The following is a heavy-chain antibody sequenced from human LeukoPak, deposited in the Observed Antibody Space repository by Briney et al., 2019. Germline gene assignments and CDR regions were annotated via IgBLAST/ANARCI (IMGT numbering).Heavy chain of an antibody. J-gene: IGHJ4*02. CDR3: TASDHLYCSSISCHFDY. D-gene: IGHD2-2*01. Sequence: GSLRLSCAASGFTVSSNYMNWVRQAPGKGLEWVGFIQSRTYGGTTQYAASVKGRFTISRDDSKSIAYLQMNSLKTEDTAVYYCTASDHLYCSSISCHFDYWGQGTLVTVSS. CDR2: IQSRTYGGTT. CDR1: GFTVSSNY. V-gene: IGHV3-49*04.